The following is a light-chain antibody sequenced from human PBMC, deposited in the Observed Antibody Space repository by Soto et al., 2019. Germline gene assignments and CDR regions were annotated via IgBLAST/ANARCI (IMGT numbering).Light chain of an antibody. CDR3: ISYTSSSTLYVV. CDR2: DVS. V-gene: IGLV2-14*01. CDR1: SSDVGGYNY. Sequence: QSALTQPASVSGSPGQSITISCTGTSSDVGGYNYVSWYQQHPGKAPKLMIYDVSNRPSGVSNRFSGSKSGNTASLTISGLQAEDEADYSCISYTSSSTLYVVFGGGTKVTVL. J-gene: IGLJ2*01.